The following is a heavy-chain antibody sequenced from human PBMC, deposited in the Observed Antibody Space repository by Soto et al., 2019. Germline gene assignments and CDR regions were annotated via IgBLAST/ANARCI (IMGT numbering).Heavy chain of an antibody. Sequence: ESVGGLVQPGGSLRLSCAASGFTFSSYGMSWVRQAPGKGLEWVSGISGSGGSTYYADSVKGRFTISRDNPKNTLYLQMNSLRAEDTAVYYCAKEGRYSSSRGYFDYWGQGTLVTVSS. V-gene: IGHV3-23*01. J-gene: IGHJ4*02. CDR3: AKEGRYSSSRGYFDY. CDR1: GFTFSSYG. D-gene: IGHD6-13*01. CDR2: ISGSGGST.